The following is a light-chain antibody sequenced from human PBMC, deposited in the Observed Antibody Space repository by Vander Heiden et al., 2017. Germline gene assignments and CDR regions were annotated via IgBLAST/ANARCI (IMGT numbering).Light chain of an antibody. CDR2: QDS. CDR3: QAWDSSTVV. J-gene: IGLJ2*01. V-gene: IGLV3-1*01. CDR1: KLGDKY. Sequence: SYELTQPPSVSVSPGQTASINCSGDKLGDKYACWYQQKPGQSPMLVIYQDSKRPSGIPERFSGSNSGNTATLTISGTQAMDEADYYCQAWDSSTVVFGGGTKLTVL.